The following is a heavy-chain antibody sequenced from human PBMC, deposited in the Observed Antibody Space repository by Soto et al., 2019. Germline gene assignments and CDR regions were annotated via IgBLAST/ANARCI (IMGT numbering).Heavy chain of an antibody. V-gene: IGHV1-2*02. D-gene: IGHD1-26*01. Sequence: ASVKVSCKASGYTFTGYYVHWVRQAPGQGLEWMGWINPNSGDTYLAQRFQGRVTMNRDTSIGTAYMELRGLTSDDTAEYYCAKGGAIVAAGTRVYLYNAMDVWGQGTKVTVSS. CDR2: INPNSGDT. CDR1: GYTFTGYY. J-gene: IGHJ6*02. CDR3: AKGGAIVAAGTRVYLYNAMDV.